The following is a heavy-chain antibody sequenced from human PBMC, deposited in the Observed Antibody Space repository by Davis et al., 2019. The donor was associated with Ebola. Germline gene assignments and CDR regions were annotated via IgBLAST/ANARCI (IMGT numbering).Heavy chain of an antibody. CDR3: ARGWLRSPGFDY. CDR2: TYYSSKWYN. V-gene: IGHV6-1*01. D-gene: IGHD5-12*01. Sequence: HSQTLSLTCDISGDSVSSGGWNWIRQSPSGGLEWLGRTYYSSKWYNDYAVSVKSRITINPDTSKNQFSLHLNSVTPEDAAVYFCARGWLRSPGFDYWGQGTLVSVSS. CDR1: GDSVSSGG. J-gene: IGHJ4*02.